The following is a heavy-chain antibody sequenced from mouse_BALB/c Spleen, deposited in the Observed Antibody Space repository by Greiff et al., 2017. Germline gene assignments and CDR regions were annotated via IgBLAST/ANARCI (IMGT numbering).Heavy chain of an antibody. CDR1: GYTFTSYW. CDR2: INPSNGRT. J-gene: IGHJ2*01. D-gene: IGHD2-1*01. V-gene: IGHV1S81*02. CDR3: AREGDYGNY. Sequence: VEPGASVKLSCKASGYTFTSYWMHWVKQRPGQGLEWIGEINPSNGRTNYNEKFKSKATLTVEKSSSTAYMQLSSLTSEDSAVYYCAREGDYGNYWGQGTTLTVSS.